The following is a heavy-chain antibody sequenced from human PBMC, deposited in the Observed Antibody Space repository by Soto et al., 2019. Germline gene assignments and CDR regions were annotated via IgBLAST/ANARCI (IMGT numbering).Heavy chain of an antibody. CDR1: GGTFSSYT. Sequence: QVQLVQSGAEVKKPGSSVKVSCKASGGTFSSYTISWVRQAPGQGLEWMGRIIPILGIANYAQKFQGRVTITADTSTSTAYMELSSLRSEDTAVYYCARGFGDYEHGAFDYWGQGTLVTVSS. D-gene: IGHD4-17*01. V-gene: IGHV1-69*02. CDR2: IIPILGIA. J-gene: IGHJ4*02. CDR3: ARGFGDYEHGAFDY.